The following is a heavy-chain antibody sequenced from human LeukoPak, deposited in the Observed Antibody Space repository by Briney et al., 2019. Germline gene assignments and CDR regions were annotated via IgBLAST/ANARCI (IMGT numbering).Heavy chain of an antibody. CDR2: ISGSGGST. V-gene: IGHV3-23*01. CDR3: AKGPWRITMVVVVKRYYFDY. J-gene: IGHJ4*02. D-gene: IGHD3-22*01. Sequence: PGGSLRLSCAASGSTFSSYAMSWVRQATGKGLEWVSSISGSGGSTYYADSVKGRFTIPRDNSKNTLYLQMNSLRAEDTAVYYCAKGPWRITMVVVVKRYYFDYWGQGTLVTVSS. CDR1: GSTFSSYA.